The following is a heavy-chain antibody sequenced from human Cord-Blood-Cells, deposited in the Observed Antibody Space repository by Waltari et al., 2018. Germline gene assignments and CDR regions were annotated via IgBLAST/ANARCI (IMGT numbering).Heavy chain of an antibody. J-gene: IGHJ3*02. D-gene: IGHD6-19*01. Sequence: QVQLVQSGAEVKKPGASVKVSCKASGYTFTGYYMHWVRQAPGQGLGWMGWINPNSGGTNYAQKVQGWVTMTRDTSISTAYMELSRLRSDDTAVYYCARGASGWWDAFDIWGQGTMVTVSS. CDR2: INPNSGGT. V-gene: IGHV1-2*04. CDR3: ARGASGWWDAFDI. CDR1: GYTFTGYY.